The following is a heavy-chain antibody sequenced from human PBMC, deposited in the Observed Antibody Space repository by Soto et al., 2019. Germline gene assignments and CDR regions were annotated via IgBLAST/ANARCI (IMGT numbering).Heavy chain of an antibody. V-gene: IGHV3-48*02. CDR2: ITSSSSTI. D-gene: IGHD2-8*01. CDR1: GFTFSRYS. J-gene: IGHJ5*02. Sequence: GGSLRLSCAASGFTFSRYSMNWVRQAPGKGLEWISYITSSSSTIYYADPVKGRFTISRDNAKNSLYLQMNSLRDEDTAMYYCARDNGMAGSFDPWGQGTLVTVSS. CDR3: ARDNGMAGSFDP.